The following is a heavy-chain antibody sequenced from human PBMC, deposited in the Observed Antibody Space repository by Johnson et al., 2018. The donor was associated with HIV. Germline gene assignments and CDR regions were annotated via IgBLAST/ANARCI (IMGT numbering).Heavy chain of an antibody. CDR2: ISYDGSNK. D-gene: IGHD3-22*01. Sequence: VHLVESGGGVVQPGRSLRLSCAASGFTFSSYSMHLVRQAPGKGLECVAVISYDGSNKYYVDSVRGRFTISRDKSKNTLYLQMNSLRAEDTAVYYCARDPEYYDSSGSEAFDIWGQGTMVTVSS. CDR3: ARDPEYYDSSGSEAFDI. V-gene: IGHV3-30*04. CDR1: GFTFSSYS. J-gene: IGHJ3*02.